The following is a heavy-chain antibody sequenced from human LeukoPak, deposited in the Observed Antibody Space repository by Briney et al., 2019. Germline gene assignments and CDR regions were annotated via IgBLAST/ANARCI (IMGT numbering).Heavy chain of an antibody. Sequence: PSETLSLTCTVSGYSISSGYYWGWFRQPPGRGLEWIGSVYPSGTTYYNPSLKSRVTISLDTSKNQFSLKLSSVTAADTAVFYCARAAAPTYYFDYWGQGTLVTVSS. D-gene: IGHD6-13*01. J-gene: IGHJ4*02. CDR1: GYSISSGYY. CDR2: VYPSGTT. V-gene: IGHV4-38-2*02. CDR3: ARAAAPTYYFDY.